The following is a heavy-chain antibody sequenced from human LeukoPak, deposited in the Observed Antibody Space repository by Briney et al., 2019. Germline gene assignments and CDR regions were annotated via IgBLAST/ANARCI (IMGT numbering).Heavy chain of an antibody. J-gene: IGHJ4*02. Sequence: PGGSLRLSCAASGFNFSSYEMIWVRQAPGKGLEWISYISTSGSTIYYGDSVEGRFTISRDNAKNTVYLQMNSLRDEDTAVYYCARNVGYWGQGTLVTVSS. D-gene: IGHD1-26*01. CDR3: ARNVGY. V-gene: IGHV3-48*03. CDR1: GFNFSSYE. CDR2: ISTSGSTI.